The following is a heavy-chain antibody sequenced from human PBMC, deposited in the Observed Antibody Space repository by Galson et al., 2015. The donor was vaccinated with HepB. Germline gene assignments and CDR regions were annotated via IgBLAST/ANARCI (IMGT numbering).Heavy chain of an antibody. Sequence: QSGAEVKKPGESLKISCKGSGYSFTSYWIGWVRQMPGKGLEWMGIIYPGDSDTRYSPSFQGQVTISADKSISTAYLQWSSLKASDTAMYYCARPPRMLRYFDWLLDDWYFDLWGRGTLVTVSS. CDR3: ARPPRMLRYFDWLLDDWYFDL. CDR2: IYPGDSDT. CDR1: GYSFTSYW. D-gene: IGHD3-9*01. V-gene: IGHV5-51*01. J-gene: IGHJ2*01.